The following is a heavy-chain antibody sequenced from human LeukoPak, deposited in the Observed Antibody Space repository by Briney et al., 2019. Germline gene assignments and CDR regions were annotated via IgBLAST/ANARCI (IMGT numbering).Heavy chain of an antibody. Sequence: PSETLSLTCTVSGGSISSSSYYWGWIRQPPGTGLEWIRSIYYSGSTYYNPSLKSRVTISVDTSKNQFSLKLSSVTAADTAVYYCARPRLVYDAWFDPWGQGTLVTVSS. CDR2: IYYSGST. D-gene: IGHD5/OR15-5a*01. CDR1: GGSISSSSYY. CDR3: ARPRLVYDAWFDP. J-gene: IGHJ5*02. V-gene: IGHV4-39*01.